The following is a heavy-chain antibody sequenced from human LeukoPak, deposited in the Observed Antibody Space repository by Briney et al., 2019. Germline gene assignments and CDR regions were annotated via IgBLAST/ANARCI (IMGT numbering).Heavy chain of an antibody. CDR2: INPNSGGT. CDR1: GYTFTGYY. V-gene: IGHV1-2*02. CDR3: ARITFGGVIVIWYFDY. Sequence: ASVKVSCKASGYTFTGYYMHWVRQAPGQGLEWMGWINPNSGGTNYAQKFQGKVTMTRDTSTSTAYMELSRLRSDDTAVYYCARITFGGVIVIWYFDYWGQGTLVTVSS. D-gene: IGHD3-16*02. J-gene: IGHJ4*02.